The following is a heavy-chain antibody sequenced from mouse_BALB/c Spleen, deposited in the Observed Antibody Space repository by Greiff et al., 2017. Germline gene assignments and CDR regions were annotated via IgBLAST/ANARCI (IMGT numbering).Heavy chain of an antibody. J-gene: IGHJ2*01. CDR2: ISSGGSYT. D-gene: IGHD2-4*01. V-gene: IGHV5-9-3*01. CDR3: ARRYYDYGLLDY. Sequence: DVKLVESGGGLVKPGGSLKLSCAASGFTFSSYAMSWVRQTPEKRLEWVATISSGGSYTYYPDSVKGRFTISRDNAKNTLYLQMSSLRSEDTAMYYCARRYYDYGLLDYWGQGTTLTVSS. CDR1: GFTFSSYA.